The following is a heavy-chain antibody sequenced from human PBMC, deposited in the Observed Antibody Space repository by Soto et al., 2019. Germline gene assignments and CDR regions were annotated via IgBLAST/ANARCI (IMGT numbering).Heavy chain of an antibody. J-gene: IGHJ4*02. Sequence: ASVKVSCKASGYTLTNYYMHWVRQAPGQGLEWMGIIYPSGGSTRNAQKFQGRVTMTRDTSTSTVYMELSSLRSEDTAVYYCARDFSGPMDYCGRGTLVTVSS. CDR2: IYPSGGST. D-gene: IGHD3-10*01. V-gene: IGHV1-46*01. CDR3: ARDFSGPMDY. CDR1: GYTLTNYY.